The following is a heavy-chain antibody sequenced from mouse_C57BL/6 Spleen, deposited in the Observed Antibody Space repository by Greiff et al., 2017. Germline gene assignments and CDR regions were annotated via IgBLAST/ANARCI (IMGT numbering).Heavy chain of an antibody. J-gene: IGHJ2*01. CDR1: GYAFSSYW. CDR3: AREGLRLFDG. V-gene: IGHV1-82*01. CDR2: IYPGDGDT. D-gene: IGHD2-4*01. Sequence: VQLQESGPELVKPGASVKISCKASGYAFSSYWMNWVKQRPGKGLEWIGRIYPGDGDTNYNGKFKGKATLTADKSSSTAYMQLSGLTSEDSAVYCCAREGLRLFDGWGKGTTLTVSS.